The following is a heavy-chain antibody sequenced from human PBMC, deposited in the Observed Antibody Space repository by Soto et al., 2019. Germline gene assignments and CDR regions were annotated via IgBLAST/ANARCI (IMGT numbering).Heavy chain of an antibody. J-gene: IGHJ3*02. CDR3: XXXETRLTGDGFDI. CDR2: INPTSRYV. V-gene: IGHV3-21*01. CDR1: GFTFSSYS. D-gene: IGHD3-9*01. Sequence: EVQLLESGGGLVNPGGSLRLSCATSGFTFSSYSMDWVRQAPGKGLEWVSSINPTSRYVFYADSVRGRFTIXRDYAEXXXXXXXXXXXXXXXXXXXXXXXETRLTGDGFDIWGRGTLVTVSS.